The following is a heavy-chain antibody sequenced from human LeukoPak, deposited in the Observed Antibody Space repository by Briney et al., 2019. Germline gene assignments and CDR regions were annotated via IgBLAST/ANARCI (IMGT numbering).Heavy chain of an antibody. J-gene: IGHJ4*02. D-gene: IGHD1-26*01. CDR2: INPNSGGT. V-gene: IGHV1-2*02. CDR1: GYTFTGYY. Sequence: GASVKVSCKASGYTFTGYYMHWVRQAPGQGLEWMGWINPNSGGTNYALKFQGRVTMTRDTSISTAYMEVSRLTSDDTAVYYCARSGSYYVGLDYWGQGTLVTVSS. CDR3: ARSGSYYVGLDY.